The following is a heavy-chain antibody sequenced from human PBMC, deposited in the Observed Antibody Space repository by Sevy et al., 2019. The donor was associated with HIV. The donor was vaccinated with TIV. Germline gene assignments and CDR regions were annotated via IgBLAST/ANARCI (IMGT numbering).Heavy chain of an antibody. CDR2: INHSGST. CDR1: GGSFTGYY. J-gene: IGHJ6*03. Sequence: SETLSLTCAVYGGSFTGYYWSWIRQPPGKGLEWIGEINHSGSTNYNPSLKSRVTISVDTSKNQFSLKLSSVTAADTAAYYCARKMTYYYYDMDVWGKGTTVTVSS. V-gene: IGHV4-34*01. CDR3: ARKMTYYYYDMDV.